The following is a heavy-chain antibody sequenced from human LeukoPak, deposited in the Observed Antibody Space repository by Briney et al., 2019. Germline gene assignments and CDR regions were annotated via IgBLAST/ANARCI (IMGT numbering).Heavy chain of an antibody. CDR1: GYTFTGYH. V-gene: IGHV1-18*04. CDR2: ISAYNGNT. Sequence: ASVKVSCKASGYTFTGYHMHWVRQAPGQGLEWMGWISAYNGNTNYAQKLQGRVTMTTDTSTSTAYMELRSLRSDDTAVYYCARVPRPVAGRNHYFDYWGQGTLVTVSS. D-gene: IGHD6-19*01. J-gene: IGHJ4*02. CDR3: ARVPRPVAGRNHYFDY.